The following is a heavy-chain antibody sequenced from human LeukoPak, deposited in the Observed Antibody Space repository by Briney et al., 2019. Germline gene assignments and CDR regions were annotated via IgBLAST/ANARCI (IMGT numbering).Heavy chain of an antibody. V-gene: IGHV3-11*01. J-gene: IGHJ4*02. CDR1: GFTFSDHY. Sequence: GGSLRLSCAASGFTFSDHYMSWIRQAPGKGLEWVSYISSSGSNIYYVDSVKGRFTISRDNAKNSLSLQVNSLRAEDTAVYYCARNTGELDYWGQGTLVTVSS. D-gene: IGHD7-27*01. CDR3: ARNTGELDY. CDR2: ISSSGSNI.